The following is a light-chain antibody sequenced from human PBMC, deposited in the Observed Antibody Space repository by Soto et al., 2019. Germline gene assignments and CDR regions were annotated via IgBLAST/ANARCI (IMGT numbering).Light chain of an antibody. J-gene: IGKJ3*01. CDR2: GAS. V-gene: IGKV3-15*01. CDR1: QSVSSN. CDR3: QQYNNWPPGIT. Sequence: EIVMTQSPATLSVSPGERATLSCRASQSVSSNLAWYQQKPGQAPRLLIYGASTRATGIPARFSGRGSGTEFTLTISSLQSEDFAFYYCQQYNNWPPGITFVPGTKVDIK.